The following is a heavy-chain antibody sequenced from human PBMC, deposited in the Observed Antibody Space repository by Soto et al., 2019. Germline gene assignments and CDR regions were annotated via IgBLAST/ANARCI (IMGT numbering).Heavy chain of an antibody. V-gene: IGHV4-39*01. CDR3: ARSYGSGSYYLKVYNWFDP. Sequence: SETLSLTCAISGAPITWGDYYWGWIRQPPGKGLEWIGSIYYSGSTYYNPSLKSRVTISVDTSKNQFSLKLSSVTAADTAVYYCARSYGSGSYYLKVYNWFDPWGQGTLVTVSS. J-gene: IGHJ5*02. CDR2: IYYSGST. CDR1: GAPITWGDYY. D-gene: IGHD3-10*01.